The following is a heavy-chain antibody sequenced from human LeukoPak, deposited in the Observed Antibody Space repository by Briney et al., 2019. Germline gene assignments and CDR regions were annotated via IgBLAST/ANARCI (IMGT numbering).Heavy chain of an antibody. D-gene: IGHD2-2*01. V-gene: IGHV4-61*08. CDR1: GGSISSGGYY. J-gene: IGHJ4*02. CDR3: ARVGDIVVVPAAYFDY. CDR2: IYYSGST. Sequence: SETLSLTCTVSGGSISSGGYYWSWIRQPPGKGLEWIGYIYYSGSTNYNPSLKSRVTISVDTSKNQFSLKLSSVTAADTAVYYCARVGDIVVVPAAYFDYWGQGTLVTVSS.